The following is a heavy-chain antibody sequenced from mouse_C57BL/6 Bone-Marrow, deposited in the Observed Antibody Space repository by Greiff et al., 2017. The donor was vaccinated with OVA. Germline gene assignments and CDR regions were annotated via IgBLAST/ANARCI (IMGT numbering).Heavy chain of an antibody. Sequence: QVQLQQSGTELVKPGASVKLSCKASGYTFTSYWMHWVKQRPGQGLEWNGNINPSNGGTNYNEKFKSKATLTVDKSSSTAYMQLSSLTSEDSAVYYCAREGLKAKVYYFDYWGQGTTLTVSS. CDR2: INPSNGGT. D-gene: IGHD1-3*01. J-gene: IGHJ2*01. CDR1: GYTFTSYW. CDR3: AREGLKAKVYYFDY. V-gene: IGHV1-53*01.